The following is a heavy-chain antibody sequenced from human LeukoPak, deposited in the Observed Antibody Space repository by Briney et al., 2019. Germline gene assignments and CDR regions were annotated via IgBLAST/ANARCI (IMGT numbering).Heavy chain of an antibody. CDR1: GGTFSSYA. CDR2: IIPIFGTA. Sequence: SVKVSCKASGGTFSSYAISWVRQAPGQGLEWMGGIIPIFGTANYAQKFQGRVTITADKSTSTAYMELSRLRSDDTAVYYCARGLSSSRFTFDYWGQGTLVTVSS. V-gene: IGHV1-69*06. CDR3: ARGLSSSRFTFDY. D-gene: IGHD6-13*01. J-gene: IGHJ4*02.